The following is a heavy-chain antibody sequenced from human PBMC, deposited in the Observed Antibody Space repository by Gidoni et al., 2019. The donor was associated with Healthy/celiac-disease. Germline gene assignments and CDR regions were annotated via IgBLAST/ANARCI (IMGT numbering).Heavy chain of an antibody. CDR3: ASRTLAARKGREGYYGMDV. Sequence: QVQLVQSGAEVKKPGAAVKVSCKASGYTFTGYYLPWVRQAPGKGLEWMGWINPNSVGTKYAQKFQGRVTMTRDTSISTAYMELSRLRSYNTAVYYCASRTLAARKGREGYYGMDVWGQGTTVTVSS. CDR1: GYTFTGYY. V-gene: IGHV1-2*02. J-gene: IGHJ6*02. CDR2: INPNSVGT. D-gene: IGHD6-6*01.